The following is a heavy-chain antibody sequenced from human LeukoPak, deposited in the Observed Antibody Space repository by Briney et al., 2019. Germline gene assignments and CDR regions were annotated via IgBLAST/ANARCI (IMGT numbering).Heavy chain of an antibody. J-gene: IGHJ4*02. CDR2: INHSGST. CDR3: ARGRGRGYSYGYQDY. Sequence: PSETLSLTCAVYGGSFSGYYWSWIRQPPGKGLEWIGEINHSGSTNYNPSIKSRVTISVDTSKNQFSLKLSSVTAADTAVYYCARGRGRGYSYGYQDYWGQGTLVTVSS. V-gene: IGHV4-34*01. CDR1: GGSFSGYY. D-gene: IGHD5-18*01.